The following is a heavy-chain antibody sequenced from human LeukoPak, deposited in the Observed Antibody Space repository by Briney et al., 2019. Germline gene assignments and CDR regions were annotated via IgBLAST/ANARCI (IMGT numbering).Heavy chain of an antibody. CDR2: INSDGSTT. Sequence: PGGSLTLSCAASGFTFSRYWMNWVRQAPGKGLVWVSRINSDGSTTRYADSVKGRFTISRDNAKNTMYLQMNSLRAEDTAVNYCARENFYGMDVWGQGTTVTVSS. CDR3: ARENFYGMDV. V-gene: IGHV3-74*01. J-gene: IGHJ6*02. CDR1: GFTFSRYW.